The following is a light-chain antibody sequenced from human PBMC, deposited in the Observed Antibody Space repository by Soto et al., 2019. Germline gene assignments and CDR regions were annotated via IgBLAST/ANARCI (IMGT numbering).Light chain of an antibody. CDR1: SSDVGCYNY. CDR2: DVS. V-gene: IGLV2-14*01. J-gene: IGLJ1*01. Sequence: QSDLTQPASVSGSPGQSITISCTGTSSDVGCYNYVSWYHQHPGKAPKLMIYDVSNRPSGVSNRFSGSTSGNTASLTISGLQSEDEADYYCSSYTSSSTPDVFGPGTKLTVL. CDR3: SSYTSSSTPDV.